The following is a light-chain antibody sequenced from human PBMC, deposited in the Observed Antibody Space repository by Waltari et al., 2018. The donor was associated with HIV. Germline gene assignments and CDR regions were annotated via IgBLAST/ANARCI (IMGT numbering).Light chain of an antibody. CDR3: QQSSSSPTT. CDR2: AAS. CDR1: QSIGNY. V-gene: IGKV1-39*01. J-gene: IGKJ2*01. Sequence: DIQMTQSPSSLSASVGDRVTIICRASQSIGNYLNWYHQKSGTAPELLIYAASSLQSGVPSRFSGSGSGTDFTLTITSLQPEDFATYYCQQSSSSPTTFSQGTKVEI.